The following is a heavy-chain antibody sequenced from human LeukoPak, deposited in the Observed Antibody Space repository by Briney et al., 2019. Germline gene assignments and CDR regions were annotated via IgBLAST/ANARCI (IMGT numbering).Heavy chain of an antibody. CDR3: ARVLSIGFHYDY. V-gene: IGHV3-23*01. D-gene: IGHD3-22*01. CDR2: ISGSGDAT. J-gene: IGHJ4*02. CDR1: GFTFSSLA. Sequence: GGSLRLSCTASGFTFSSLAMHWVRQASGKGLEWVSGISGSGDATYYADSVRGRFTVSRDNSKNTLYLQMSSLRAEDTALYFCARVLSIGFHYDYWGPGTLVTVSS.